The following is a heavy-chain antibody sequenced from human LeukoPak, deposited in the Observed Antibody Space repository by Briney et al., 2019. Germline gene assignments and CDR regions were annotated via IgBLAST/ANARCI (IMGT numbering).Heavy chain of an antibody. V-gene: IGHV3-30*18. CDR3: AKGATLVVVPFGFWD. Sequence: GSLRLPCAASGFTFSSYGMHWVRQAPGKGLEWVAVISYDGSNKYYADSVKGRFTISRDNSKNTLYLQMNSLRAEDTAVYYCAKGATLVVVPFGFWDWGQGTLVTVSS. J-gene: IGHJ4*02. CDR1: GFTFSSYG. CDR2: ISYDGSNK. D-gene: IGHD3-22*01.